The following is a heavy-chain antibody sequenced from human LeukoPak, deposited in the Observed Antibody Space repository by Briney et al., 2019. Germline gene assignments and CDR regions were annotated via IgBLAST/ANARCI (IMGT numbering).Heavy chain of an antibody. V-gene: IGHV1-2*02. D-gene: IGHD1-26*01. CDR2: INPNRGGT. J-gene: IGHJ4*02. Sequence: ASVKVSCKASGYTFTVYYMHWVRQAPGQGLERMGWINPNRGGTKYAQNFEGRVTMTRDTSITTAYMELSSLRSDDTAIYYCARECSGTYCGEDWGQGTLVTVSS. CDR3: ARECSGTYCGED. CDR1: GYTFTVYY.